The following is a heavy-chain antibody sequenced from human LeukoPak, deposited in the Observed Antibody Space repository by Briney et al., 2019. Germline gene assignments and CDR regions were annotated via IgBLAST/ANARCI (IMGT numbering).Heavy chain of an antibody. D-gene: IGHD3-3*01. J-gene: IGHJ3*02. CDR1: GGSISTYY. Sequence: SETLSLTCTVSGGSISTYYWNWIRQPAGKGLEWIGRIYTSGSTNYNPSLKSRVTMSVDTSKNQFSLRLSSVTPADTAIYYCARTLRTQAFDIWGQGTMVTVSS. CDR3: ARTLRTQAFDI. CDR2: IYTSGST. V-gene: IGHV4-4*07.